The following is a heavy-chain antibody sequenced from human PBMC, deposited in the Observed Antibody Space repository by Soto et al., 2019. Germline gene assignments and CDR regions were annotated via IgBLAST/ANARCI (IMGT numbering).Heavy chain of an antibody. V-gene: IGHV3-48*02. D-gene: IGHD6-13*01. Sequence: EVHLVESGGGLVQPGGSLRLSCAASGFTFSSYSLNWVLQAPGKGLEWVSYITSSGTTLYYADSVRGRFTISRDNAKNALYLQMNSLRDDDTSVYYCARGSSNWAYYFDFWGQGTLVTVSS. J-gene: IGHJ4*02. CDR3: ARGSSNWAYYFDF. CDR1: GFTFSSYS. CDR2: ITSSGTTL.